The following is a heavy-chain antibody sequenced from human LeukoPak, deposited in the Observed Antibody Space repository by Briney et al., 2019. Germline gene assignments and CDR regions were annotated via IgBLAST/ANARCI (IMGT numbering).Heavy chain of an antibody. D-gene: IGHD3-22*01. Sequence: GGTLRLSCAASGFNFSSHGINWVRQAPGKGLEWVSGISPSGDITYYTDSVQGRFTISRDNSKNMMYVQMNSLRAEDTAVYYCARGSYYYYYDSSGYEGTGFDYWGQGTLVTVSS. J-gene: IGHJ4*02. V-gene: IGHV3-23*01. CDR3: ARGSYYYYYDSSGYEGTGFDY. CDR1: GFNFSSHG. CDR2: ISPSGDIT.